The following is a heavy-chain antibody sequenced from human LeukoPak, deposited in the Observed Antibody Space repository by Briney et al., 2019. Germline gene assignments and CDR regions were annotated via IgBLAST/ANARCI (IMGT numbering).Heavy chain of an antibody. Sequence: SETLSLTCTVSGGSISSSTYYWGWIRQPPGKGLEWIGGIYSSGSSYYNPSLKSRVTMSVDTSKNQFSLRLTSLTAADTAVYYCATVTDPRYNYFDPWGQGTLVTVSS. CDR3: ATVTDPRYNYFDP. D-gene: IGHD2-21*02. J-gene: IGHJ5*02. CDR1: GGSISSSTYY. V-gene: IGHV4-39*07. CDR2: IYSSGSS.